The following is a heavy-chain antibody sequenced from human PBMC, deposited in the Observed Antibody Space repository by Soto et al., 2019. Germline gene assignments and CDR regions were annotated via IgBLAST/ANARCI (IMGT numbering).Heavy chain of an antibody. CDR1: GSSISSYY. CDR2: IYYSGST. V-gene: IGHV4-59*01. CDR3: ARAPHYYDSSGYYHL. J-gene: IGHJ5*02. D-gene: IGHD3-22*01. Sequence: SETLSLTCTVSGSSISSYYWSWIRQPPGKGLEWIGYIYYSGSTNYNPSLKSRVTISVDTSKNQFSLKLSSVTAADTAVYYCARAPHYYDSSGYYHLWGQGTLVTVSS.